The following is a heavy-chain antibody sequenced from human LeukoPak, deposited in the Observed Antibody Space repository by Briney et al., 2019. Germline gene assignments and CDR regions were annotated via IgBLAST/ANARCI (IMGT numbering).Heavy chain of an antibody. V-gene: IGHV4-59*01. Sequence: ETLSLTCTVSGGSISSYYWSWIRQPPGKGLEWIGYIYYSGSTNYNPSLKSRVTISVGTSKNQFSLKLSSVTAADTAVYYCAREVLGRNYYYGMDVWGQGTTVTVSS. D-gene: IGHD3-10*01. CDR2: IYYSGST. J-gene: IGHJ6*02. CDR3: AREVLGRNYYYGMDV. CDR1: GGSISSYY.